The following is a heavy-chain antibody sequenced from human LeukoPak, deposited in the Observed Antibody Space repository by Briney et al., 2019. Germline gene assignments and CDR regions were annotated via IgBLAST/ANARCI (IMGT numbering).Heavy chain of an antibody. D-gene: IGHD6-19*01. V-gene: IGHV5-51*01. CDR2: IYPGDSDT. CDR3: ARLHSSGWHADY. Sequence: GESLKISCKGSGDSFTNYWIGWVRQMPGKGLEWMGVIYPGDSDTRYSPPFQGQVTISADKSINTAYLQWSSLKASDTAMYYCARLHSSGWHADYWGQGTLVTVSS. J-gene: IGHJ4*02. CDR1: GDSFTNYW.